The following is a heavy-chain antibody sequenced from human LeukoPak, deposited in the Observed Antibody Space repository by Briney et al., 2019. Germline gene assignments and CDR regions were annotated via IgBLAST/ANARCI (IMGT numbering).Heavy chain of an antibody. CDR1: GFTFSSYW. Sequence: GGSLRLSCAASGFTFSSYWMHWVRQAPGKGLVWVSRINSDGSSTTYADSVKGRSTISRDNAKNTLYLQMNTLRAEDTAMYYCARGGVRGILLPVDYWGQGTLVTVSS. J-gene: IGHJ4*02. CDR2: INSDGSST. CDR3: ARGGVRGILLPVDY. V-gene: IGHV3-74*01. D-gene: IGHD3-10*01.